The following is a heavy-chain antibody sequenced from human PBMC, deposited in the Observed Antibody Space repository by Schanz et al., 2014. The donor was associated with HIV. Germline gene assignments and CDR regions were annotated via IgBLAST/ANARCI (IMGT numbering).Heavy chain of an antibody. J-gene: IGHJ4*02. V-gene: IGHV3-7*03. CDR1: ELHFTTYW. CDR3: ARYLGGDDGDFYFDY. D-gene: IGHD4-17*01. CDR2: IKQDGSEK. Sequence: EVQLVESGGGLVQPGGSLRLSCVVSELHFTTYWMTWVRQAPGKGLEWVANIKQDGSEKYYVDSVKGRFTISRDNAKNSLYLQMNSLRAEDTAVYYCARYLGGDDGDFYFDYWGQGTLVTVSS.